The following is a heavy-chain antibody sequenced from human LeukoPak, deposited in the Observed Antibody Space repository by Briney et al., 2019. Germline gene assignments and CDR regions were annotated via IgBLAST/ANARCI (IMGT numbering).Heavy chain of an antibody. CDR1: GGSFSGYY. CDR3: AREFDSSSSNGIYYYYYYLDV. Sequence: SETLSLTCAVYGGSFSGYYWGWIRQPPGKGREWFGSIYYSGSTYYNPSLKSRVTISVDTSKNQFSLKLSSVTAADTAVYYCAREFDSSSSNGIYYYYYYLDVWGKGTTVTVSS. J-gene: IGHJ6*03. D-gene: IGHD6-13*01. V-gene: IGHV4-34*01. CDR2: IYYSGST.